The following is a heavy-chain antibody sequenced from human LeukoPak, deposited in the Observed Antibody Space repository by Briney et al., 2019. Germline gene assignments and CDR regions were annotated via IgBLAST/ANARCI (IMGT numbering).Heavy chain of an antibody. CDR3: AKSKEWLVPGDAFDI. CDR2: ISDRGDNT. Sequence: GGSLRLSCAASGFTFSAYGMTWVRQAPGKGLEWVSHISDRGDNTYYADSVKGRFTISRDNSKNTLYLQMNSLRAEDTAVYYCAKSKEWLVPGDAFDIWGQGTMVTVSS. D-gene: IGHD6-19*01. J-gene: IGHJ3*02. V-gene: IGHV3-23*01. CDR1: GFTFSAYG.